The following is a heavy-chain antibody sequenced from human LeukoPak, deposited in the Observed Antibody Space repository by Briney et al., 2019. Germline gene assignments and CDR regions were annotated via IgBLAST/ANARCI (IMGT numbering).Heavy chain of an antibody. J-gene: IGHJ4*02. CDR1: GGSISSSNW. D-gene: IGHD3-10*01. CDR3: ATSMVRAPRFDY. CDR2: IYHSGST. Sequence: PSETLSLTCAVSGGSISSSNWWSWVRQPPGKGLEWIGEIYHSGSTNYNPSLKSRVTISVDESKNQFSLKLSSVTAADTAVYYCATSMVRAPRFDYWGQGTLVTVSS. V-gene: IGHV4-4*02.